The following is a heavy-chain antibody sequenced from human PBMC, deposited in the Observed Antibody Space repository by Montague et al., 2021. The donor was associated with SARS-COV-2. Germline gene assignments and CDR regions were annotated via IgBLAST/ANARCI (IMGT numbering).Heavy chain of an antibody. D-gene: IGHD3-3*01. Sequence: SETLSLTCTVSGGSITDINYYWGWIRQPPGQGLKWIGNIFHNGSTYYNPSLMSRVTISVDTSRNEFSLKVNSVTAADTAVYYCGRQKYDFWSVRFPDHCDSWGQGTLVTVSS. CDR1: GGSITDINYY. V-gene: IGHV4-39*01. J-gene: IGHJ4*02. CDR3: GRQKYDFWSVRFPDHCDS. CDR2: IFHNGST.